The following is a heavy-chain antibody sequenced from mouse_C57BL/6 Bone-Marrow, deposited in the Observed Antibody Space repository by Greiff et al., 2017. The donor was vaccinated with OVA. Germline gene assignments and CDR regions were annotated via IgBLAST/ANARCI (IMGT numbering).Heavy chain of an antibody. V-gene: IGHV1-78*01. J-gene: IGHJ2*01. CDR2: IYPRDGST. CDR3: ARWGIYYGNYVGYFDY. CDR1: GYTFTDHT. D-gene: IGHD2-1*01. Sequence: QVQLQQSDAELVKPGASVKISCKVSGYTFTDHTIHWMKQRPEQGLEWIGYIYPRDGSTKYNEKFKGKATLTADKSSSTAYMQLNSLTSEDSAVYFCARWGIYYGNYVGYFDYWGQGTTLTVSS.